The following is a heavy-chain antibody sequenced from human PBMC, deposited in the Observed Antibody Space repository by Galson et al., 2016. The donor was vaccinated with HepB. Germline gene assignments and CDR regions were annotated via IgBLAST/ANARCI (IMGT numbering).Heavy chain of an antibody. CDR2: IDSTSSFL. CDR1: GFTFRHYS. D-gene: IGHD6-6*01. Sequence: SLRLSCAGSGFTFRHYSMNWVRQAPGKGLQWVASIDSTSSFLYYADSVKGRFTMSRDNSKNTLFLQVNSLRAEDTALYFCARDRIAAVNVHYHGMDVWGQGTKVTVSS. J-gene: IGHJ6*02. CDR3: ARDRIAAVNVHYHGMDV. V-gene: IGHV3-21*01.